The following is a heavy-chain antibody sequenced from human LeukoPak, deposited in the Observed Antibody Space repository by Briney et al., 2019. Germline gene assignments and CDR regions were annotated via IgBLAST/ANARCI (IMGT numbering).Heavy chain of an antibody. CDR2: ISYDGSNK. CDR1: GFTFSSYA. J-gene: IGHJ6*02. V-gene: IGHV3-30*04. D-gene: IGHD3-10*01. Sequence: GGSLRLSCAASGFTFSSYAMHWVRQAPGKGLEWVAVISYDGSNKYYADSVKGRFTISRDNSKNTLYLQMNSLRAEDTAVYYCAREARFGELLGYYYGMDVWAKGPRSPSP. CDR3: AREARFGELLGYYYGMDV.